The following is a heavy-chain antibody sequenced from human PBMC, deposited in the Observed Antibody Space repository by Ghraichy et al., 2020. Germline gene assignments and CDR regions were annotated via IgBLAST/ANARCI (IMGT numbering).Heavy chain of an antibody. D-gene: IGHD1-1*01. CDR1: GGSITNYGYL. CDR3: ATYSTTFAWFDP. Sequence: SETLSLTCTVSGGSITNYGYLWGWLRQPPGQGREGSGNHYYTGKTYSNPSLQSRVTISIDTPKNQFSLKLTSVTAADTGLYNCATYSTTFAWFDPWGQGTLVTVSS. J-gene: IGHJ5*02. V-gene: IGHV4-39*01. CDR2: HYYTGKT.